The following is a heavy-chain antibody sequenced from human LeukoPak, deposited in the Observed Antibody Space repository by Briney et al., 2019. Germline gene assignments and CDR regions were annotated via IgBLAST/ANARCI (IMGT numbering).Heavy chain of an antibody. CDR2: ISGSSSTM. J-gene: IGHJ4*02. V-gene: IGHV3-11*01. D-gene: IGHD3-16*01. Sequence: GGSLRLSCAASEFTFSDYYMSWIRQVPGKGLEWVSYISGSSSTMYYANSVKGRFTISRDNAKNLLYLQMNSLRAEDTAVYYWAREGGNGGEGYFDYWGQGTLVTVSS. CDR3: AREGGNGGEGYFDY. CDR1: EFTFSDYY.